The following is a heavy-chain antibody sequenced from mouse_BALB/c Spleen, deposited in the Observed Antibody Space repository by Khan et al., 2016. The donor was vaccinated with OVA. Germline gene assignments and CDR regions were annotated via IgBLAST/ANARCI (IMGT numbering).Heavy chain of an antibody. Sequence: EVMLVESGGDLVKPGGSLKLSCAASGFTFSNYGMSWVRQIPDKRLEWVATINSDGTYTYYPDSVKGRFTISRNNAKNTLYLEMSSMKSEDTAMYYCASHLTGSVAYWGQGTLVTVSA. CDR3: ASHLTGSVAY. V-gene: IGHV5-6*01. D-gene: IGHD4-1*01. J-gene: IGHJ3*01. CDR2: INSDGTYT. CDR1: GFTFSNYG.